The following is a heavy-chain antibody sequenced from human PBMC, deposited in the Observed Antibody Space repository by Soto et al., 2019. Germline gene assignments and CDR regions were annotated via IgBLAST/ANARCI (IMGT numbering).Heavy chain of an antibody. Sequence: GGSLRLSCAGSGFTFSSYVMSWVRQAPGKGLEWVASIRGSGTTTNYADSVEGRFTISRDNSKNTLYLQLDSLRAEDTAVYYCARHQSHSSSYVDPWGQGTLVTVSS. J-gene: IGHJ5*02. CDR1: GFTFSSYV. CDR3: ARHQSHSSSYVDP. CDR2: IRGSGTTT. D-gene: IGHD6-13*01. V-gene: IGHV3-23*01.